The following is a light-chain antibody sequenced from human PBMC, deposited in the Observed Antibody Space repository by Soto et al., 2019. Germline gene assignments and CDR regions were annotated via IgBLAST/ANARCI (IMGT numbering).Light chain of an antibody. CDR3: QQSHTPPLT. CDR2: AAS. CDR1: QSISRY. J-gene: IGKJ4*01. Sequence: DIQMTQSPSPLSASVGDRVTVTCRASQSISRYLNWYQQKPGNAPKLLIYAASNLQSGVPSRFSGSGSGTDFTLTISSLHPEDFATYFCQQSHTPPLTFGAGTKV. V-gene: IGKV1-39*01.